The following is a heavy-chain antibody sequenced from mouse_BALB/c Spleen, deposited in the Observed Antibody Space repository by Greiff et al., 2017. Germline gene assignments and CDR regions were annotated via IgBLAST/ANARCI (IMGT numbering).Heavy chain of an antibody. V-gene: IGHV1S34*01. J-gene: IGHJ3*01. CDR1: GYSFTGYY. CDR2: ISCYNGAT. CDR3: ARGITYDFDGAWFAY. D-gene: IGHD2-4*01. Sequence: LVKTGASVKISCKASGYSFTGYYMHWVKQSHGKSLEWIGYISCYNGATSYNQKFKGKATFTVDTSSSTAYMQFNSLTSEDSAVYYCARGITYDFDGAWFAYWGQGTLVTVSA.